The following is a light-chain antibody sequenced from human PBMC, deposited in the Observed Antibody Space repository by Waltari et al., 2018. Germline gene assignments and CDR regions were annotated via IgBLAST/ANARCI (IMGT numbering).Light chain of an antibody. V-gene: IGKV3-20*01. J-gene: IGKJ1*01. CDR2: AAS. Sequence: VLTHSPGTLSLSPGDRVTLPCRASQSVSRYLAWYQQRPGQAPRLLIYAASTRATGIPDRFSGSGYGTDFTLTISRLEPEDFAVYYCQNHERLPATFGQGTKVEIK. CDR1: QSVSRY. CDR3: QNHERLPAT.